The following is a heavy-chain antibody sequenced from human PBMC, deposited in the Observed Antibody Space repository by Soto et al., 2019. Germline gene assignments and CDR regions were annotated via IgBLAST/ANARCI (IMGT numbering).Heavy chain of an antibody. J-gene: IGHJ3*02. CDR2: IWYDGSNK. Sequence: GGSLRLSCAASGFTFRSYGMHGVRQAPGKGLEWVAVIWYDGSNKYYADSVKGRFTISRDNSKNTLYLQMNSLRAEDTAVYYCARGDDYIWGSYDAFDIWGQGTMVTVSS. CDR1: GFTFRSYG. V-gene: IGHV3-33*01. CDR3: ARGDDYIWGSYDAFDI. D-gene: IGHD3-16*01.